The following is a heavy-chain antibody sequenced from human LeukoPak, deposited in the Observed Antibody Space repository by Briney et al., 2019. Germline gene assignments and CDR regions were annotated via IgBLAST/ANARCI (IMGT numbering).Heavy chain of an antibody. CDR1: EYSVCSNY. J-gene: IGHJ6*03. CDR3: ARHGSITMVRGRLRYYYMDV. D-gene: IGHD3-10*01. CDR2: IYSGGST. Sequence: GGSLRLSCAASEYSVCSNYMTWVRQAPGKGLEWVSLIYSGGSTYYADSVKGRFTISRDNSKNTLYLQMNSLRAEDTAVYYCARHGSITMVRGRLRYYYMDVWGKGTTVTISS. V-gene: IGHV3-66*04.